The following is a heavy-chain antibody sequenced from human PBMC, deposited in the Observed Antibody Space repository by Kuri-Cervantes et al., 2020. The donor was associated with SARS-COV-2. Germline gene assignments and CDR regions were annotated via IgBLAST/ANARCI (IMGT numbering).Heavy chain of an antibody. D-gene: IGHD2-2*01. V-gene: IGHV4-34*01. CDR2: INHSGST. CDR1: GGSFSGYY. Sequence: SQTLSLTCAVYGGSFSGYYWSWIRQPPGKGLEWIGEINHSGSTNYNPSLKSRVTISVDTSKNQFSLKPSSVTAADTAVYYCARGLHCSSTSCNRDYWGQGTLVTVSS. CDR3: ARGLHCSSTSCNRDY. J-gene: IGHJ4*02.